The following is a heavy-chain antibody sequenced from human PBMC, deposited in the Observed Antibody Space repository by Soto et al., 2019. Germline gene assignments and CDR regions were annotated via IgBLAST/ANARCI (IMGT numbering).Heavy chain of an antibody. V-gene: IGHV3-9*01. J-gene: IGHJ4*02. CDR2: ITWNSGNI. CDR1: GFDFGEYA. D-gene: IGHD6-19*01. CDR3: AKDHLGAAVAVPVFDQ. Sequence: EVQLVESGGGLVQPGRSLRLSCTASGFDFGEYAMHWVRQAPGKVMEWVSGITWNSGNIGYAESVKGRFTISRDNANNSLFLQMNSLTPEDTAVYYCAKDHLGAAVAVPVFDQRGQGAQVTVSS.